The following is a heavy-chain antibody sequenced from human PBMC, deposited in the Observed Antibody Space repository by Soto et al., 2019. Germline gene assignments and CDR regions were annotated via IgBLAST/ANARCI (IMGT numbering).Heavy chain of an antibody. V-gene: IGHV3-64*01. CDR3: ARRIPFGYGMDV. J-gene: IGHJ6*02. CDR2: ITSNGGNT. Sequence: EVQLVESGEGMDQPGGSLRLSCAASGFTFSSYAMHWVRQAPGKGLEYVSAITSNGGNTDYASSVNGRFTISRDNSKNTLYLQMGSLRAEDMAVYYFARRIPFGYGMDVWGQGTTVTVSS. D-gene: IGHD2-21*01. CDR1: GFTFSSYA.